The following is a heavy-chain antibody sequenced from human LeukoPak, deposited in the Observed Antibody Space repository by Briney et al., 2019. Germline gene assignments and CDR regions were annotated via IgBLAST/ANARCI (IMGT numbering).Heavy chain of an antibody. CDR1: GGSISSYY. V-gene: IGHV4-59*01. CDR2: IYYSGSTT. Sequence: SETLSLTCTVSGGSISSYYWSWIRQPPGKGLEWIGYIYYSGSTTNYNPSLKSRVAISADTSKNQFSLKLSSVTAADTAVYYCARAMIVVVTLDYWGQGTLVTVSS. CDR3: ARAMIVVVTLDY. D-gene: IGHD3-22*01. J-gene: IGHJ4*02.